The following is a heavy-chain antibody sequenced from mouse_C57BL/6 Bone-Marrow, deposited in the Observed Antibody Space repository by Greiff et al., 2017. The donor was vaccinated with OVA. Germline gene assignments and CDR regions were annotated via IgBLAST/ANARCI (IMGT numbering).Heavy chain of an antibody. CDR2: IDPEDGET. V-gene: IGHV14-2*01. CDR1: GFNIKDYY. CDR3: ARRRRAMDY. J-gene: IGHJ4*01. Sequence: EVMLVESGAELVKPGASVKLSCTASGFNIKDYYMHWVKQRTEQGLEWIGRIDPEDGETKYAPKFQGKATITADTSSNTAYPQLSSLTSEDTAVYYCARRRRAMDYWGQGTSVTVSS.